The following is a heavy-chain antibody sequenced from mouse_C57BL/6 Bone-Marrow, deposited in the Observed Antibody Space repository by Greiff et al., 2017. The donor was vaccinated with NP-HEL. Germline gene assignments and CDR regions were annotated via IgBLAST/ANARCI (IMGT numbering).Heavy chain of an antibody. CDR3: VRPSYYSSWFAY. Sequence: EADGGLVQPKGSLKLSCAASGFSFNTYAMNWVRQAPGKGLEWVARIRSKSNNYATYYADSVKDRFTISRDDSESMLYLQMNNLKTEDTAMYYCVRPSYYSSWFAYWGQGTLVTVSA. D-gene: IGHD2-12*01. V-gene: IGHV10-1*01. J-gene: IGHJ3*01. CDR1: GFSFNTYA. CDR2: IRSKSNNYAT.